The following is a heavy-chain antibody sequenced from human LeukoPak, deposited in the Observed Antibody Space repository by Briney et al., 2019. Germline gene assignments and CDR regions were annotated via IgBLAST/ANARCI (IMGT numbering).Heavy chain of an antibody. CDR2: IKQDGYEK. Sequence: GGSLRLSCAASGFTFSDYWMSWVRQTPEKGLEWVANIKQDGYEKYYVDSVKGRFTISRDNARDSLYLQMNSLRAEDTAVYYCARDKIVGPTTLDYWGQGTLVTVSS. CDR1: GFTFSDYW. CDR3: ARDKIVGPTTLDY. D-gene: IGHD1-26*01. J-gene: IGHJ4*02. V-gene: IGHV3-7*01.